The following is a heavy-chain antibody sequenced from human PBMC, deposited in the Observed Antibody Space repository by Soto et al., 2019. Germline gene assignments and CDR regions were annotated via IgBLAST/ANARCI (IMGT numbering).Heavy chain of an antibody. CDR2: IFYSGST. V-gene: IGHV4-59*11. CDR1: GGSISGHY. CDR3: ARAGSSGWSPDY. D-gene: IGHD6-19*01. Sequence: PSETLSLTCRVSGGSISGHYWTWIRQSPGKGLEWIGYIFYSGSTNYNPSLKSRVTISVDTSKNQFSLKMSSVTATDTAVYYCARAGSSGWSPDYWGRGTLVTVSS. J-gene: IGHJ4*02.